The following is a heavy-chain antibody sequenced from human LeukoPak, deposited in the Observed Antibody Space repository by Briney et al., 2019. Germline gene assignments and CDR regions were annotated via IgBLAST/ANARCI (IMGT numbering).Heavy chain of an antibody. CDR2: INHSGST. Sequence: SETLSLTCVVYGGSFSGYYWTWIRQPPGKGLEWIGEINHSGSTNYNPSLKSRVTISVDTSKNQFSLKLSSVTAADTAVYYCARVKGTMVTPWFDPWGQGTLVTVSS. CDR3: ARVKGTMVTPWFDP. CDR1: GGSFSGYY. V-gene: IGHV4-34*01. D-gene: IGHD4-23*01. J-gene: IGHJ5*02.